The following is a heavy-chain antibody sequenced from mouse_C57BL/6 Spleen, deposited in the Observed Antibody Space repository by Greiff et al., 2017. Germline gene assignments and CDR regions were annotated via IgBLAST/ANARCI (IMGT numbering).Heavy chain of an antibody. CDR2: IHPNSGST. Sequence: PGQGLEWIGMIHPNSGSTNYNEKFKSKATLTVDKSSSTAYMQLSSLTSEDSAVYYCARGGSYYSNPMDYWGQGTSVTVSS. D-gene: IGHD2-5*01. J-gene: IGHJ4*01. V-gene: IGHV1-64*01. CDR3: ARGGSYYSNPMDY.